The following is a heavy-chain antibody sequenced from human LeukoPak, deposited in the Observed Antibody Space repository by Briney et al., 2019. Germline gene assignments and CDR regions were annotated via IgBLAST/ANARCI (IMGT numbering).Heavy chain of an antibody. D-gene: IGHD3-16*01. CDR3: ARDGGNNYYYYYMDV. Sequence: GGSLRLSCAASGFTFSSYGMSWVRQAPGKGLEWVSAISGSGGSTYYADSVKGRFTISRDNSKNTLYLQMNSLRAEDTAVYYCARDGGNNYYYYYMDVWGKGTTVTVSS. V-gene: IGHV3-23*01. CDR2: ISGSGGST. J-gene: IGHJ6*03. CDR1: GFTFSSYG.